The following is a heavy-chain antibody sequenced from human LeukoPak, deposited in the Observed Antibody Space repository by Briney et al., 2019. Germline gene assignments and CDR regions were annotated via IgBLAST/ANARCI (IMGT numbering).Heavy chain of an antibody. Sequence: GGSLRLSCAASGFTFSSYSMNWVRQAPGKGLEWVSSVSSSSSYIYYADSVKGRFTISRDNAKNSLYLQMNSLRAEDTAVYYCARIYGDYVLYYFDYWGQGTLVTVSS. CDR1: GFTFSSYS. V-gene: IGHV3-21*01. CDR2: VSSSSSYI. J-gene: IGHJ4*02. D-gene: IGHD4-17*01. CDR3: ARIYGDYVLYYFDY.